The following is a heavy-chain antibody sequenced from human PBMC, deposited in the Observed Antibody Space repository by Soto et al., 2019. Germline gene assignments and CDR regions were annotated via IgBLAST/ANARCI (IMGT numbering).Heavy chain of an antibody. CDR2: ISTYTGNT. V-gene: IGHV1-18*01. J-gene: IGHJ4*02. Sequence: ASVKVSCKASGYTFTNYGISWVRQAPGQGLEWMGWISTYTGNTNYAQRLQGRVTMTTDTSTSTAYMELRSLISDDTAVYYCARSACTNAVCQFDFWGQGTPVTVSS. CDR1: GYTFTNYG. D-gene: IGHD2-8*01. CDR3: ARSACTNAVCQFDF.